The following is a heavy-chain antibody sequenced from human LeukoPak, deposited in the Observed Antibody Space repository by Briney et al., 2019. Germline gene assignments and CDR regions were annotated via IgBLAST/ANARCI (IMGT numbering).Heavy chain of an antibody. J-gene: IGHJ3*02. CDR2: IYYSGST. V-gene: IGHV4-39*01. Sequence: SETLSLTCTVSGGSISSSSYYWGWIRQPPGKGLEWIGSIYYSGSTYYNPSLKSRVTISVDTSKDQFSLKLSSVTAADTAVYYCARLPRYGSGSYPHAFDIWGQGTMVTVSS. D-gene: IGHD3-10*01. CDR3: ARLPRYGSGSYPHAFDI. CDR1: GGSISSSSYY.